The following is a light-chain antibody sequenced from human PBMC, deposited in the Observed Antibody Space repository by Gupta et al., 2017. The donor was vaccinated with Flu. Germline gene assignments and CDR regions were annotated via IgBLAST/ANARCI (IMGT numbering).Light chain of an antibody. CDR1: GSDIGAGYD. Sequence: QSVLTQPPSVSGAPGQRLTISCTGSGSDIGAGYDVHWYQQLPGRAPKLLIYGNNNRPSGVPDRFSGSKSGTSASLAITGLQAEDEADYYCQSYDSSLRGSVFGGGTKLTVL. J-gene: IGLJ2*01. CDR2: GNN. CDR3: QSYDSSLRGSV. V-gene: IGLV1-40*01.